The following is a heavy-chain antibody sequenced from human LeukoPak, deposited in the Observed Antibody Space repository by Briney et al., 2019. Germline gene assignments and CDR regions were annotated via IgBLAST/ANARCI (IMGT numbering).Heavy chain of an antibody. CDR1: GFTFSSYW. Sequence: PGGSLRLSCAASGFTFSSYWMSWVRQAPGKGLEWVANIKQDGSEKYYVDSVKGRFTISRDNAKNSLYLQMNSLRAEDTAVYYCARVRWLQLAYYYYGMDVWGQGTTVTVSS. J-gene: IGHJ6*02. CDR3: ARVRWLQLAYYYYGMDV. V-gene: IGHV3-7*01. CDR2: IKQDGSEK. D-gene: IGHD5-24*01.